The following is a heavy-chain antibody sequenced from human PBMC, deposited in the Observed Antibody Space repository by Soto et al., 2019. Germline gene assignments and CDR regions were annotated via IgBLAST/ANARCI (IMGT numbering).Heavy chain of an antibody. V-gene: IGHV1-18*01. CDR2: ISAYNGNT. Sequence: ASVKVSCKASGYTFTSYGISWVRQAPGQGLEWMGWISAYNGNTNYAQKLQGRVTMTTDTSTSTAYMELRSLRSDDTAVYYCARMGAGLVIPYHLPDYMDVWGKGTTVTVSS. CDR3: ARMGAGLVIPYHLPDYMDV. CDR1: GYTFTSYG. D-gene: IGHD3-9*01. J-gene: IGHJ6*03.